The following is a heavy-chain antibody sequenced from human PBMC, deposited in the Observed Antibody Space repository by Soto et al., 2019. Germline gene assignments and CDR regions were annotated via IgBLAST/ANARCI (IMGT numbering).Heavy chain of an antibody. CDR2: IVVGSGNT. V-gene: IGHV1-58*01. J-gene: IGHJ6*01. CDR3: XXXXEGATYY. D-gene: IGHD1-26*01. Sequence: QMQLVQSGPEVKKPGTSVKVSCKASTFTFTSSAVQWVRQARGQRLEWIGWIVVGSGNTKYAQNFQERVTITRDMSSGTAYLELXXXXXXXXXXXXXXXXXEGATYY. CDR1: TFTFTSSA.